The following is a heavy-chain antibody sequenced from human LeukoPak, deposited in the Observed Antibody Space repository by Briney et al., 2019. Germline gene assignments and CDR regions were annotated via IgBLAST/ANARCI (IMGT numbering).Heavy chain of an antibody. CDR2: INPNSGGT. D-gene: IGHD6-13*01. J-gene: IGHJ4*02. CDR3: ARVNRDSSSGPGYYFDY. CDR1: GYTFTGYY. Sequence: ASVTVSCKASGYTFTGYYMHWVRQAPGQGLEWMGWINPNSGGTNYAQKFQGRVTMTRDTSISTAYMELSRLRSDDTAVYYCARVNRDSSSGPGYYFDYWGQGTLVTVSS. V-gene: IGHV1-2*02.